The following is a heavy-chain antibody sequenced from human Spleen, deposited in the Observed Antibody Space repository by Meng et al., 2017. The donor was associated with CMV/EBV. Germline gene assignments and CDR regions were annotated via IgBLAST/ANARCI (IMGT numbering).Heavy chain of an antibody. CDR2: VDPDDGET. CDR3: TRVRDEGSSIGWFDP. J-gene: IGHJ5*02. CDR1: GYTLTDAY. Sequence: SGYTLTDAYMHWVQQAPGKGLEWMGLVDPDDGETIYAEKFQGRVTITADTSTDTAYMELSSLRSDDTAVYYCTRVRDEGSSIGWFDPWGQGTLVTVSS. V-gene: IGHV1-69-2*01. D-gene: IGHD6-6*01.